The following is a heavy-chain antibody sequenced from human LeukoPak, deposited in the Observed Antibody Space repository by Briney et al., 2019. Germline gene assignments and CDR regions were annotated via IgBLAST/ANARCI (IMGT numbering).Heavy chain of an antibody. Sequence: SVKVSCKASGGTFSSYAISWVRQAPGQGLEWMGRIIPILGIANYAQKFQGRVTITADKSTSTAYMELSSLRSEDTAVYYCATAGRRWFDAFDIWGQGTMVTVSS. CDR3: ATAGRRWFDAFDI. CDR1: GGTFSSYA. D-gene: IGHD4-23*01. J-gene: IGHJ3*02. V-gene: IGHV1-69*04. CDR2: IIPILGIA.